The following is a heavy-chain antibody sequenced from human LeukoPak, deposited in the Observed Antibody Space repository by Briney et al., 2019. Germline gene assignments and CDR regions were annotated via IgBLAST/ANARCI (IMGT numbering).Heavy chain of an antibody. V-gene: IGHV3-7*04. D-gene: IGHD6-13*01. J-gene: IGHJ4*02. Sequence: GSLSLSCAASGFTFSSYWMSWVRQAPGKGLEWVANIKQDGSEKYYVASVKSRFTISRDNAKNSLYLQLNSLRAEDTAVYYCARDPRPMYRRSWSGYWGQGTRHSLSS. CDR1: GFTFSSYW. CDR3: ARDPRPMYRRSWSGY. CDR2: IKQDGSEK.